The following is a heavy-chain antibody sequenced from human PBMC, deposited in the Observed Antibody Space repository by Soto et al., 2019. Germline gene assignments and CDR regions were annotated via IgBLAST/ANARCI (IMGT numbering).Heavy chain of an antibody. D-gene: IGHD1-26*01. Sequence: PSETLSLTCTVSGGSISSYYWSWIRQPPGKGLEWIWYIYYSGSTNYNPSLKSRVTISVDTSKNQFSLKLSSVTAADTAVYYCARNRLVGATRLSWFDPWGQGTLVTVSS. CDR3: ARNRLVGATRLSWFDP. V-gene: IGHV4-59*01. CDR1: GGSISSYY. J-gene: IGHJ5*02. CDR2: IYYSGST.